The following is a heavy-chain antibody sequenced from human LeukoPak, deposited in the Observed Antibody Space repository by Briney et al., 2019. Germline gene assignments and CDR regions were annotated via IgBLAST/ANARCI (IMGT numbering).Heavy chain of an antibody. CDR1: GYTFTSYY. D-gene: IGHD3-22*01. CDR3: ARAAYYDSSGYYYGALYFDY. J-gene: IGHJ4*02. Sequence: ASVKVSCKASGYTFTSYYMHWVRQAPGQGLEWMGIINPSGGSTSYAQKFQGRVTMTRDTSTSTVYMELCSLRSEDTAVYYCARAAYYDSSGYYYGALYFDYWGQGTLVTVSS. V-gene: IGHV1-46*01. CDR2: INPSGGST.